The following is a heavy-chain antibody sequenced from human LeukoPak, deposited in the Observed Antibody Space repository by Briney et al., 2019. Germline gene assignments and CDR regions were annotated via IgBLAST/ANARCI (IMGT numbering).Heavy chain of an antibody. V-gene: IGHV4-61*08. CDR3: ARRGYCSSTSCPENAFDI. CDR2: IYYSGST. Sequence: TSETLSLTCTVSGGSISGGGYYWSWIRQPPGKGLEWIGYIYYSGSTNYNPSLKSRVTISVDTSKNQFSLKLSSVTAADTAVYYCARRGYCSSTSCPENAFDIWGQGTMVTVSS. J-gene: IGHJ3*02. D-gene: IGHD2-2*01. CDR1: GGSISGGGYY.